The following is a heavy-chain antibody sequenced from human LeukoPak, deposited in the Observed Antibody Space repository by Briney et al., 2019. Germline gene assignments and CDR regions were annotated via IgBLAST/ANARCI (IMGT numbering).Heavy chain of an antibody. Sequence: GGSLRLSCAASGFTVSSNYMSWVRQAPGKGLEWVSVIYSGGSTYYADSVKGRFTISRDNSKNTLYLQMNSLRAEDTAVYYCAREARLYNDAFDIWGQGTMVTVSS. J-gene: IGHJ3*02. D-gene: IGHD1-1*01. CDR3: AREARLYNDAFDI. CDR2: IYSGGST. CDR1: GFTVSSNY. V-gene: IGHV3-66*01.